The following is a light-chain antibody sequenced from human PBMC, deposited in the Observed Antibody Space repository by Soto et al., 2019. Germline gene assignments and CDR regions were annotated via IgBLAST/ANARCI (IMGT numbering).Light chain of an antibody. CDR3: SSYAGSNDVI. CDR1: SSDVGGYKY. J-gene: IGLJ2*01. CDR2: EVS. V-gene: IGLV2-8*01. Sequence: QSALTQPPSASGSPGQSVTISCTGTSSDVGGYKYVSWYQQHPGKAPKLMIYEVSKRPSGVPDRFSGSKSGNTASLTVSGLQAEDEADYYCSSYAGSNDVIFGGGTNLTVL.